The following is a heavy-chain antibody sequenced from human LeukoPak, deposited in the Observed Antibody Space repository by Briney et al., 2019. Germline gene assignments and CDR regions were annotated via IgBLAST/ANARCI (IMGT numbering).Heavy chain of an antibody. CDR3: ARHGEMATMSPWFDP. CDR2: IYPGDSDT. V-gene: IGHV5-51*01. J-gene: IGHJ5*02. Sequence: GESLKISCKGSGYRFTSYWIGWVRQMPGKGLEWMGIIYPGDSDTRYSPSFQGQVTISADKSISTAYLQWSSLKASDTAMYYCARHGEMATMSPWFDPWGQGTLVTVSS. CDR1: GYRFTSYW. D-gene: IGHD5-24*01.